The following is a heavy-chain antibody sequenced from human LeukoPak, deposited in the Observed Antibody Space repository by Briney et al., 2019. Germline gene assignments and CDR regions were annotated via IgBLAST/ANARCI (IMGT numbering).Heavy chain of an antibody. V-gene: IGHV4-34*01. CDR3: ARTKAGTTWAFDI. Sequence: SETLSLTCAVYGGSFSGYYWSWIRQPPGKGLEWIGEINHSGSTNYNPSLKSRVTISVDTSKNQFSLKLSSVTAADTAVYYCARTKAGTTWAFDIWGQGTMVTVSS. D-gene: IGHD1-7*01. CDR1: GGSFSGYY. CDR2: INHSGST. J-gene: IGHJ3*02.